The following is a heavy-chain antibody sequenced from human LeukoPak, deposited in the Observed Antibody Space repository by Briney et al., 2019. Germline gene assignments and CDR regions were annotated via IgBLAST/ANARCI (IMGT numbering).Heavy chain of an antibody. J-gene: IGHJ4*02. Sequence: GGSLRLSCAASGFIFSSNYMSWVRQAPGKGLEWVSVIYSGGSTYYADSVKGRFTISRDNSKNTLYLQMNSLRAEDTAVYYCARAGRDGYNYADYWGQGTLVTVSS. CDR2: IYSGGST. CDR3: ARAGRDGYNYADY. V-gene: IGHV3-53*01. D-gene: IGHD5-24*01. CDR1: GFIFSSNY.